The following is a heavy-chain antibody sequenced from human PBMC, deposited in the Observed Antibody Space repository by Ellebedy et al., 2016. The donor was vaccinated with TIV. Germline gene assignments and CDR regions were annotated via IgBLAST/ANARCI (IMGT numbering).Heavy chain of an antibody. Sequence: GESLKISCAASGFTFSSYSMNWVRQAPGKGLEWVSYISSSSSTIYYADSVKGRFAISRDNAKNSLYLQMNSLRAEDTAVYFCAREGYSGYLDYWGQGTLVTVSS. J-gene: IGHJ4*02. V-gene: IGHV3-48*01. D-gene: IGHD1-26*01. CDR1: GFTFSSYS. CDR3: AREGYSGYLDY. CDR2: ISSSSSTI.